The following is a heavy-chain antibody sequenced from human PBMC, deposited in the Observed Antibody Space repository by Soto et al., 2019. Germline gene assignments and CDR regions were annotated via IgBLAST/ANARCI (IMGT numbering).Heavy chain of an antibody. Sequence: SVKVSCKASGFTFTSSAVQWVRQARGQRLEWIGWIVVGSGNTNYAQKFQERVTITRDMSTSTAYMELSSLRSEDTAVYYCAADRGDVVVPAAVDYYYYYGMDVWGQGTTVTVSS. J-gene: IGHJ6*02. CDR3: AADRGDVVVPAAVDYYYYYGMDV. CDR1: GFTFTSSA. D-gene: IGHD2-2*01. CDR2: IVVGSGNT. V-gene: IGHV1-58*01.